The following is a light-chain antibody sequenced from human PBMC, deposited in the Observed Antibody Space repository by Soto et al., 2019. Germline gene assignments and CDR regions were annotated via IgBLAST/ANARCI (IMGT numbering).Light chain of an antibody. Sequence: EIVLTQSPATLSLSPGEKATLSCRASQGLRNQLAWYQQKPGQAPRLLIYDSYNRSTGIPGRFSGSGSGTDFTLTISSLEPEDFAVYYCQQRSNWPWTFGQGTKVEIK. CDR3: QQRSNWPWT. J-gene: IGKJ1*01. CDR2: DSY. CDR1: QGLRNQ. V-gene: IGKV3-11*01.